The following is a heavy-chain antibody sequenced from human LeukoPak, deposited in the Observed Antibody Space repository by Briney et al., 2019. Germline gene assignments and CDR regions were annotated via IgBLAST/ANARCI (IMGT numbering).Heavy chain of an antibody. CDR2: ISSSGSTI. V-gene: IGHV3-11*04. J-gene: IGHJ4*02. Sequence: GGSLRLSCAASGFTFSDYYMSWIRQAPGKGLEWVSYISSSGSTIYYADSVKGRFTISRDTAKNLLYLQMNSLRAEDTAVYYCARDLSSGIGNYFDYWGQGTLVTVSS. CDR3: ARDLSSGIGNYFDY. D-gene: IGHD3-22*01. CDR1: GFTFSDYY.